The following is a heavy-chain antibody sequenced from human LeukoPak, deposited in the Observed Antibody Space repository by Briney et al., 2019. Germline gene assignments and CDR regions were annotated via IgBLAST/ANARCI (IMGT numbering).Heavy chain of an antibody. J-gene: IGHJ4*02. CDR2: IYHSGST. D-gene: IGHD6-13*01. CDR1: GYSISSGYY. CDR3: AKDSSTWGNLAGHFDS. Sequence: SETLSLTCTVSGYSISSGYYWGWIRQPPGKGLEWIGSIYHSGSTYYNPSLKSRVTISVDTSENQFSLKLSSVTAADTAVYYCAKDSSTWGNLAGHFDSWGQGTLVTVSS. V-gene: IGHV4-38-2*02.